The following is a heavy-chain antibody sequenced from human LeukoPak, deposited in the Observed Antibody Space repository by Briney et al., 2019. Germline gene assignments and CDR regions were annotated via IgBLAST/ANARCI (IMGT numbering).Heavy chain of an antibody. V-gene: IGHV4-39*07. CDR1: GGSISGSSYF. Sequence: SETLSLTCAVSGGSISGSSYFWGWIRQPPGKGLEWIGSIYYSGNTYYNPSLKSRVTIFVDTSKNQFSLKLSSVSAADTAVYYCAKTVSGGGAFDIWGQGTMVTVSS. D-gene: IGHD1-26*01. J-gene: IGHJ3*02. CDR2: IYYSGNT. CDR3: AKTVSGGGAFDI.